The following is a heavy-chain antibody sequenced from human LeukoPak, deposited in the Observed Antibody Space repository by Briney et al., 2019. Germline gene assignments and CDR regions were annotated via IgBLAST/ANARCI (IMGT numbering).Heavy chain of an antibody. CDR3: ARIKVGATGIDY. D-gene: IGHD1-26*01. CDR2: INTDGSHT. Sequence: GGSLRLSCAASGFTFNNYGMHWVRQAPGKGLVWVSRINTDGSHTNYADSVKGRFTFSRDNAKNTLYLQMNSLRAEDTAVYYCARIKVGATGIDYWGQGTLVTVSS. J-gene: IGHJ4*02. V-gene: IGHV3-74*01. CDR1: GFTFNNYG.